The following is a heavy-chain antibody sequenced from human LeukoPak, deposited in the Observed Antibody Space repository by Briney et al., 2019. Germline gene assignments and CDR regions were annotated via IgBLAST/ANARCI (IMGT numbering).Heavy chain of an antibody. D-gene: IGHD3-22*01. J-gene: IGHJ4*02. CDR3: AKDIDPYYDSSGYYFDY. CDR2: ISYDGSNK. V-gene: IGHV3-30-3*01. CDR1: GFTFSSYA. Sequence: PGGSLRLSCAASGFTFSSYAMHWVRQAPGKGLEWVAVISYDGSNKYYADSVKGRFTISRDNSKNTLYLQMNSLRAEDTAVYYCAKDIDPYYDSSGYYFDYWGQGTLVTVSS.